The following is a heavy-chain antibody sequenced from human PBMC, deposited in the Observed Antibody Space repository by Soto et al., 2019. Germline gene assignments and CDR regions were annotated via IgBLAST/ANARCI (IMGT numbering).Heavy chain of an antibody. CDR1: GLTFRSFA. J-gene: IGHJ4*02. D-gene: IGHD3-16*01. CDR3: AKNEGLRLENYCFDY. CDR2: ISGSGAGT. Sequence: QVSESGGGLGQPGGSLRLSCTVSGLTFRSFAMSWVRQAPGKGLEWVSTISGSGAGTYYADSVKGRFTISRDNSKNTLYLQMNSLRAEDRAVYSCAKNEGLRLENYCFDYWGQGTLVTVSS. V-gene: IGHV3-23*01.